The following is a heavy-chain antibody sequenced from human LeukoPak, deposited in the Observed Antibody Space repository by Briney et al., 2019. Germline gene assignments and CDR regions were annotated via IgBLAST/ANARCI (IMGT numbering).Heavy chain of an antibody. CDR1: GGSISSYY. CDR2: IYYSGST. Sequence: SETLSLTCTVSGGSISSYYWSWIRQPPGKGLEWIGYIYYSGSTNYNPSLKSRVTISVNTLKNQFSLKLSSVTAADTAVYYCARQKGDILTGFYYFDYWGQGTLVTVSS. CDR3: ARQKGDILTGFYYFDY. V-gene: IGHV4-59*01. D-gene: IGHD3-9*01. J-gene: IGHJ4*02.